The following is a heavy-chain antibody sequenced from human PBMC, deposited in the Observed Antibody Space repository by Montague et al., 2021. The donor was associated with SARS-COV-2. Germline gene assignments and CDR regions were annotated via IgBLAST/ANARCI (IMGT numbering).Heavy chain of an antibody. CDR3: ARKGSGGSDLAY. CDR1: GDSISTSNW. D-gene: IGHD3-10*01. CDR2: ISHTGSP. J-gene: IGHJ4*02. V-gene: IGHV4/OR15-8*01. Sequence: SETLSLTCVVSGDSISTSNWWTWVRLPPGKGLECVGEISHTGSPKYKPSLKRRVSISVDKSWHHFSLMLTSVTAADTAIYYCARKGSGGSDLAYWGQGTLVTVSS.